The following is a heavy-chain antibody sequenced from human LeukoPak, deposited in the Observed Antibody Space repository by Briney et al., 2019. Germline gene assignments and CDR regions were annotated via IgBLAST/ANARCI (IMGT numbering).Heavy chain of an antibody. J-gene: IGHJ4*02. CDR1: GGSFSGYY. Sequence: PSETLSLTCAVYGGSFSGYYWSWIRQPPGKGLEWIGEINHSGGTNYNPSLKSRVTISVDTSKNQFSLKLSSVTAADTAVYYCARAVWPEYGRFDYWGQGTLVTVSS. D-gene: IGHD3-16*01. CDR3: ARAVWPEYGRFDY. V-gene: IGHV4-34*01. CDR2: INHSGGT.